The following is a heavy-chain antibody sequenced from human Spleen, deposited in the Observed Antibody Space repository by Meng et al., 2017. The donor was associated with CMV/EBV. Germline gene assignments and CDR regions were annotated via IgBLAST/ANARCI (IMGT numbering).Heavy chain of an antibody. Sequence: ASVKVSCKASGYTFTSYDINWVRQSPGQGLEWMGWMDPNSGSTSYAQKFQGRVTMTRDTSTSTVYMELSSLRSEDTAVYYCARVRLGEYSSSSREVGWFDPWGQGTLVTVSS. J-gene: IGHJ5*02. CDR2: MDPNSGST. CDR3: ARVRLGEYSSSSREVGWFDP. D-gene: IGHD6-6*01. V-gene: IGHV1-8*02. CDR1: GYTFTSYD.